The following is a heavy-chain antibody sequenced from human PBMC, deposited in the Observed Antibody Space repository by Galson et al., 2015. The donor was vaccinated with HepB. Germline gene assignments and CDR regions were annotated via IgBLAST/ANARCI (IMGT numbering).Heavy chain of an antibody. J-gene: IGHJ4*02. CDR2: IRGSDNRK. CDR1: GFSFSSYA. Sequence: SLRLSCAASGFSFSSYAKGWVRQAPGKGLEWVTVIRGSDNRKYFVDPVKGRFTISRDNSMNSLYLQMNSLRAEDTAVYYCAKPREQQWLARLYFSDYWGQGTLVTVSS. D-gene: IGHD6-19*01. V-gene: IGHV3-23*01. CDR3: AKPREQQWLARLYFSDY.